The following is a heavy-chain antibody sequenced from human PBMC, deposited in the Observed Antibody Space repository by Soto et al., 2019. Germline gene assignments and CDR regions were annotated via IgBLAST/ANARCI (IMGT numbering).Heavy chain of an antibody. J-gene: IGHJ4*02. V-gene: IGHV4-39*01. CDR2: IYYSGST. D-gene: IGHD2-15*01. Sequence: SETLSLTCTVSGGSISSIDSYWGWIRQPPGKGLEWIGSIYYSGSTYYNPSLKSRVTISVDTSKNQFSLKVNSMTAADTAVYFCARQVGGSRFYFDSWGQGTLVTVSS. CDR3: ARQVGGSRFYFDS. CDR1: GGSISSIDSY.